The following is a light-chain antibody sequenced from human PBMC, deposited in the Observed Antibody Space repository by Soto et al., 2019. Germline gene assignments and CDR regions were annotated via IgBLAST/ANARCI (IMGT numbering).Light chain of an antibody. CDR1: SSNIGSNY. J-gene: IGLJ1*01. V-gene: IGLV1-47*01. CDR2: RNN. CDR3: AAWDDSLRGGV. Sequence: QSALTQPPSASGTPGQRVTISCSGSSSNIGSNYVYCYQQLPGTAPKLLIYRNNQRPSGVPDRFSGSKSGASASLAISGLRSEDEADYFCAAWDDSLRGGVFGTGTKVTVL.